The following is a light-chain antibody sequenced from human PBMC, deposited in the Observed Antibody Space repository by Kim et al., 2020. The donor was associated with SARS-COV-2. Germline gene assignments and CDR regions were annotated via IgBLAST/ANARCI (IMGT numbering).Light chain of an antibody. CDR1: SSHIGINP. CDR3: AVWDDSLNGRV. V-gene: IGLV1-44*01. J-gene: IGLJ3*02. CDR2: SND. Sequence: GQRVTYSCSGSSSHIGINPISWYQQVPGAAPKLLIYSNDQRPSGVPDRFSGSKSGTSASLAISGLQSEDEADYYCAVWDDSLNGRVFGGGTQLTVL.